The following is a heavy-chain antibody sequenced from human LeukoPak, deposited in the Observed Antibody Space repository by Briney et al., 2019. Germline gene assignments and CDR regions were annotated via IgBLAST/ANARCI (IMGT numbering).Heavy chain of an antibody. V-gene: IGHV3-74*01. CDR2: MNSDGTVT. D-gene: IGHD2-21*01. J-gene: IGHJ4*02. CDR1: GFTLSGYW. CDR3: ARYVVASACFDS. Sequence: PGGSLRLSCAASGFTLSGYWMHWVRQAPGEGLVWVSRMNSDGTVTTYADSVRGRFTISRDNAKNTLYLQMSGLRAEDTAVYYCARYVVASACFDSWGQGTPVTVSS.